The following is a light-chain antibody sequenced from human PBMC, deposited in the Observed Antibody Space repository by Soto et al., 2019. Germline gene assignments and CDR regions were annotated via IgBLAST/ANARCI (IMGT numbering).Light chain of an antibody. V-gene: IGLV7-46*01. CDR3: LLSYSGPSV. CDR1: TGAVTSDLF. Sequence: QAVVTQEPSLTVSPGGTVTLTCDSSTGAVTSDLFPYWFQQKPGQAPTTLIYETNKTYSWTPARFSGSLLGGKADLTLSGAQPEDEAEYYCLLSYSGPSVFGGGTQLTVL. J-gene: IGLJ3*02. CDR2: ETN.